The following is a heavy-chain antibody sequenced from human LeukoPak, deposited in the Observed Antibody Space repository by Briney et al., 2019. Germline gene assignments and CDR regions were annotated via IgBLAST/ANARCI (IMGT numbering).Heavy chain of an antibody. D-gene: IGHD3-22*01. CDR2: MNPNSGNT. V-gene: IGHV1-8*02. CDR1: GGTFSNYA. CDR3: ARNHYYYDGSGYHNAFDI. J-gene: IGHJ3*02. Sequence: GASLKVSCKASGGTFSNYAVSWVRQAPGQGLEWMGWMNPNSGNTDYAQKVKGRFTMTRNTAISTVYMELSSLRSDDTAVYYCARNHYYYDGSGYHNAFDIWGQGTLVTVSS.